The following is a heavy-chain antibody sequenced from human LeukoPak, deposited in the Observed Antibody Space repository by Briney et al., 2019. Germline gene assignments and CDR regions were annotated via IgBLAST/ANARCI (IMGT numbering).Heavy chain of an antibody. D-gene: IGHD5-12*01. CDR1: GFTFSSYE. CDR3: ARDCSGYDPNPTPRDSC. CDR2: ICSSGSTI. J-gene: IGHJ4*02. V-gene: IGHV3-48*03. Sequence: GGSLRLSCAASGFTFSSYEMNWVRQAPGKGLEWVSYICSSGSTIYYADSVKGRFTISRDNAKNSLYLQMNSLRAEDTAVYYCARDCSGYDPNPTPRDSCWGQGTLVTVSP.